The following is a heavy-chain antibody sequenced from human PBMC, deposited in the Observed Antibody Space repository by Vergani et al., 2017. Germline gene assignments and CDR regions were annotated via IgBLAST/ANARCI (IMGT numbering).Heavy chain of an antibody. CDR2: ISGSSSYV. V-gene: IGHV3-21*01. CDR3: ARGLXDCTHIRCSPPSY. CDR1: GSTVSGNY. D-gene: IGHD2-8*01. J-gene: IGHJ4*02. Sequence: ELQLVESGGGLVQPGGSLRLSCAASGSTVSGNYMTWVRQAPGKGLEWVASISGSSSYVFYRDSVEGRFTITRDNAKKSVYLQMNSLRAEDTAMYFCARGLXDCTHIRCSPPSYWGQGTQVTVSS.